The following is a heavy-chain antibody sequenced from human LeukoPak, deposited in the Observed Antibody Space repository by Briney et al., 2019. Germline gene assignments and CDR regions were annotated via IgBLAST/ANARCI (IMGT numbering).Heavy chain of an antibody. CDR2: IKSKTDGGTA. D-gene: IGHD6-19*01. Sequence: PRGSLRFSCAASGFTFSNAWMNWVRQAPGKGLEWVGRIKSKTDGGTADYAAPVKGRFTISRDDSKNTLYLQMNSLKTEDTAVYYCTRDRRDSSGWYGGFDYWGQGTLVTVSS. J-gene: IGHJ4*02. CDR3: TRDRRDSSGWYGGFDY. V-gene: IGHV3-15*07. CDR1: GFTFSNAW.